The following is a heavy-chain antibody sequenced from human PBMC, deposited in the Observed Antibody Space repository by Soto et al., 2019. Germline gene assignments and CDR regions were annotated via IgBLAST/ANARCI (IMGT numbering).Heavy chain of an antibody. Sequence: PSETLSLTCTVSGGSISSYYWSWIRQPPGKGLEWIGYIYYSGSTNYNPSLKSRVTISVDTSKNQFSLKLSSVTAADTAVYYCARGGASDYYYYGMDVWGQGTTVTVSS. D-gene: IGHD3-16*01. J-gene: IGHJ6*02. CDR1: GGSISSYY. CDR2: IYYSGST. CDR3: ARGGASDYYYYGMDV. V-gene: IGHV4-59*01.